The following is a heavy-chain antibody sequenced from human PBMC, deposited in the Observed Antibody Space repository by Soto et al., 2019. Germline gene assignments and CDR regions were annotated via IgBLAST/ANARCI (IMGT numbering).Heavy chain of an antibody. J-gene: IGHJ6*02. CDR3: TRDGDGRMTTNPYYYYGMDV. CDR1: GGSFSGYY. V-gene: IGHV4-59*01. Sequence: SETLSLTCAVYGGSFSGYYWSWIRQPPGKGLEWIGNVYYSGGAKYNPSVKRRVSISVDTSKNQFSLNLSSVTAADTAVYYCTRDGDGRMTTNPYYYYGMDVWGPGITVTVSS. CDR2: VYYSGGA. D-gene: IGHD2-21*02.